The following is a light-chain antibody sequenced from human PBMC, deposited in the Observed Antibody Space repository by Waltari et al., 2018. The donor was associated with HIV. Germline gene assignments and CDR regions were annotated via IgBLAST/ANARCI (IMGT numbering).Light chain of an antibody. CDR1: QDISNY. CDR3: QQYDNLPF. V-gene: IGKV1-33*01. J-gene: IGKJ4*01. Sequence: DIQMTQSPSSLSASVGDRVNITCQASQDISNYLNWYQQKPGKAPKLLIYDASNLETGVPSRFSGSGSGTDFTFTISSLQPEDIATYYCQQYDNLPFFGGGTKVEIK. CDR2: DAS.